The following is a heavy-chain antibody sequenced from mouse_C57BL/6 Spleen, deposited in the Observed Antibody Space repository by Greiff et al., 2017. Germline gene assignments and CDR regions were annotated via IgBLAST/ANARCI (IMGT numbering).Heavy chain of an antibody. V-gene: IGHV14-2*01. Sequence: VQLQQSGAELVKPGASVKLSCTASGFNIKDYYMHWVKQRTEQGLEWIGRIDPEDGETKYAPKFQGKATITADTSSNTAYLPLSSLTSEDTAVYYCAGHTTGETAWFAYWGQGTLVTVSA. CDR3: AGHTTGETAWFAY. CDR1: GFNIKDYY. D-gene: IGHD1-1*01. J-gene: IGHJ3*01. CDR2: IDPEDGET.